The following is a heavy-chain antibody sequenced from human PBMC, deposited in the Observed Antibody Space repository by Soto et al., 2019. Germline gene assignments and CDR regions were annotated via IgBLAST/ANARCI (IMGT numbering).Heavy chain of an antibody. CDR2: ISSSSSYI. D-gene: IGHD3-10*01. Sequence: EVQLVESGGGLVKPGGSLRLSCAASGFTFSSYSMNWVRQAPGKGLEWVSSISSSSSYIYYADSLKGRFTICRDNAKNSLYLQMNSMSAEDTAVYYCARTYGPGCYSTPWGQGSLVTVSS. V-gene: IGHV3-21*01. CDR3: ARTYGPGCYSTP. J-gene: IGHJ5*02. CDR1: GFTFSSYS.